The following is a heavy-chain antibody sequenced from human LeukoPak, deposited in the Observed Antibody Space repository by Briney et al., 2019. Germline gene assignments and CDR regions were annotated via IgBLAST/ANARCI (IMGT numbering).Heavy chain of an antibody. CDR1: GFTFSSYA. Sequence: PGGSLRLSCAASGFTFSSYAINWVRQAPGRGLEGVSGFSGSGGTTYYADSVKGRFTISRDNSKNTLYLQMNSLRAEGTAVYYCAKSYCGGDCYDAFDIWGQGTMVTVSS. D-gene: IGHD2-21*01. CDR2: FSGSGGTT. CDR3: AKSYCGGDCYDAFDI. J-gene: IGHJ3*02. V-gene: IGHV3-23*01.